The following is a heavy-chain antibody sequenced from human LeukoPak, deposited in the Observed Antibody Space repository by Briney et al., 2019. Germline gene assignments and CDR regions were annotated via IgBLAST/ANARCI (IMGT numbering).Heavy chain of an antibody. CDR3: ATWHYYDSSGYYSFDP. CDR2: INPSGGST. D-gene: IGHD3-22*01. V-gene: IGHV1-46*01. Sequence: SVKVSCKASGYTFTSYYMHWVRQAPGQGLEWMGIINPSGGSTSYAQKFQGRVTMTEDTSTDTAYMELSSLRSEDTAVYYCATWHYYDSSGYYSFDPWGQGTLVTVSS. CDR1: GYTFTSYY. J-gene: IGHJ5*02.